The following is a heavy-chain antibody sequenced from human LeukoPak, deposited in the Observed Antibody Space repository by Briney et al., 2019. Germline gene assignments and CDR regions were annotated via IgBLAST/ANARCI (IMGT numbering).Heavy chain of an antibody. CDR1: GITFTSYY. J-gene: IGHJ4*02. V-gene: IGHV1-46*01. CDR2: VNPSGTIT. CDR3: ALIAPPHN. Sequence: ASVKVSCKASGITFTSYYIHWVRQAPGRGLEWMGKVNPSGTITTYAPKYQGRVTVTKDTSTNTVYMELSSLRSDDTAVYYCALIAPPHNWGQGTLVTVSS. D-gene: IGHD6-13*01.